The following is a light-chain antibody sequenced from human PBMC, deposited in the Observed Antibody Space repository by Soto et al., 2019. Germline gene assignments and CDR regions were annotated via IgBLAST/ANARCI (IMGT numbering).Light chain of an antibody. J-gene: IGKJ1*01. CDR3: QRYNASLT. V-gene: IGKV1-5*03. CDR1: QMIYTW. Sequence: NQMTQSPSTLSASVGDRVTTACRASQMIYTWLAWSQQKPGKAPKLLIYEASSLDVGVPSRFSGSGSGTASTLTISTLLPEDFATYYCQRYNASLTVGQESK. CDR2: EAS.